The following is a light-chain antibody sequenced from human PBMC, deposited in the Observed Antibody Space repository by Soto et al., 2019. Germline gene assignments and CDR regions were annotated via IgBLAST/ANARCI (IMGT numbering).Light chain of an antibody. J-gene: IGLJ2*01. CDR2: EAT. CDR1: RSDIGTYKL. CDR3: CSYAGSRTFV. Sequence: QSALTQPASVSGSPGQSITISCSGSRSDIGTYKLVSWYQQHPGKAPKLMIYEATKRPSGVSNRFSGSRSGNTASLTISGLQAEDEADYYCCSYAGSRTFVFGGGTQLTVL. V-gene: IGLV2-23*02.